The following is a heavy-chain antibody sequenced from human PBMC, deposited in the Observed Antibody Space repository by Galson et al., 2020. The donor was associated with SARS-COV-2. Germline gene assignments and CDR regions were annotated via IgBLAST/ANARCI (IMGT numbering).Heavy chain of an antibody. CDR1: GYSFTSYW. Sequence: GESLKISCKGSGYSFTSYWIGWVRQMPGKGLEWMGIIYPGDSDTRYSPSFQGQVTISADRSISTAYLQCSSLKASDTAMYYCAKEVWVGNYYYGMDVWGQGTTVTVSS. V-gene: IGHV5-51*01. J-gene: IGHJ6*02. CDR2: IYPGDSDT. CDR3: AKEVWVGNYYYGMDV. D-gene: IGHD2-15*01.